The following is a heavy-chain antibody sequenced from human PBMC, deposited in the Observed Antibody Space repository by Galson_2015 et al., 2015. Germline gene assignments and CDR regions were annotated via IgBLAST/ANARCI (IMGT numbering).Heavy chain of an antibody. V-gene: IGHV6-1*01. D-gene: IGHD5-24*01. J-gene: IGHJ4*02. Sequence: CAISGASVSSHSAAWNWIRQSPSRGLEWLGRAYYRSRWYNDYAVSVKSRITINTDTSKDQFSLQLNSVTPEDTAVYYCARDAVEMATFGFDYWGQGTLVTVSS. CDR2: AYYRSRWYN. CDR3: ARDAVEMATFGFDY. CDR1: GASVSSHSAA.